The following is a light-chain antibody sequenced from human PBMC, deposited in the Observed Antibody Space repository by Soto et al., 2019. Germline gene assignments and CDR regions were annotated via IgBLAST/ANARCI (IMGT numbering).Light chain of an antibody. CDR3: QQYKSYST. Sequence: DIQMTQSPSTLSASVGDRVTITCRASESISIWLAWYQQKPGKAPKLLINKASSLQGGVPSRFSGSGSGTEFTLTISSLQPDDLATYYCQQYKSYSTFGQWTKVEIK. V-gene: IGKV1-5*03. CDR2: KAS. J-gene: IGKJ1*01. CDR1: ESISIW.